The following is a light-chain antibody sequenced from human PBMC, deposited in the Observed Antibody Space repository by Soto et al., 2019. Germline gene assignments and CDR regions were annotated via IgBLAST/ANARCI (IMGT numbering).Light chain of an antibody. CDR2: DVT. Sequence: QSVLTQPASVSGSPGQSITISRTGTSSDVGGYNYVSWYQQHPGKAPKLIIYDVTNRPSGVSNRFSGSKSGNTASLTISGLQAEDEAEYYCSSYTSSTTVVFGGGTKLTVL. CDR1: SSDVGGYNY. V-gene: IGLV2-14*03. J-gene: IGLJ2*01. CDR3: SSYTSSTTVV.